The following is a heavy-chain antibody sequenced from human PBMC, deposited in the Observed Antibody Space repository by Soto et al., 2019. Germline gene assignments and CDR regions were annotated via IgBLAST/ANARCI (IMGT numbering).Heavy chain of an antibody. Sequence: PGGSLRLSCAASGFTFSSYWMSWVRQAPGKGLEWVANIKQDGSEKYYVDSVKGRFTISRDNAKNSLYLQMNSLRAEDTAVYYCARVITSGHVLRYFDWLPRTLDYWGQGTLVTVSS. V-gene: IGHV3-7*03. D-gene: IGHD3-9*01. CDR2: IKQDGSEK. J-gene: IGHJ4*02. CDR1: GFTFSSYW. CDR3: ARVITSGHVLRYFDWLPRTLDY.